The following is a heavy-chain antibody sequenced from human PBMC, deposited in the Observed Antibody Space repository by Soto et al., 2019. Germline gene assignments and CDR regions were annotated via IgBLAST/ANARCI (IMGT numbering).Heavy chain of an antibody. CDR3: AKDIGVLLWFGELNPTDY. CDR1: GFTFSSYA. Sequence: EVQLLGSGGGLVQPGGSLRLSCAASGFTFSSYAMSWVRQAPGKGLEWVSAISGSGGSTYYADSVKGRFTISRDNSKNTLYLQMNSLRAEDTAVYYCAKDIGVLLWFGELNPTDYWGQGTLVTVSS. V-gene: IGHV3-23*01. D-gene: IGHD3-10*01. J-gene: IGHJ4*02. CDR2: ISGSGGST.